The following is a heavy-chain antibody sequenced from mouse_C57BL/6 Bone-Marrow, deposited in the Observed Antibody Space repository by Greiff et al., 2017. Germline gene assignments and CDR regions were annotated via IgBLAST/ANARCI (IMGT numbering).Heavy chain of an antibody. V-gene: IGHV1-69*01. CDR2: IDPSDSYT. CDR3: AIWVSGSPPWFAY. J-gene: IGHJ3*01. Sequence: QVQLKQPGAELVMPGASVKLSCKASGYTFTSYWMHWVKQRPGQGLEWIGEIDPSDSYTNYNQKFKGKSTLTVDKSSSTAYMQLSSLTSEDSAVYYCAIWVSGSPPWFAYWGQGTLVTVSA. CDR1: GYTFTSYW. D-gene: IGHD1-1*01.